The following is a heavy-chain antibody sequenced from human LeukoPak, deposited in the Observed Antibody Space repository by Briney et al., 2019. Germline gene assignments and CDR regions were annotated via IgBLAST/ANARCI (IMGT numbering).Heavy chain of an antibody. CDR3: NRYSSGWYNSDY. Sequence: PGGSLRLSCTASGFTLGDYAMSWVRQALGRGLEWGGFIRSTTYGGTTEYAASVKGRFTISRDDSKSIAYLQMNSRKTEDTAVYYCNRYSSGWYNSDYWGQGTLVTVSS. D-gene: IGHD6-19*01. J-gene: IGHJ4*02. V-gene: IGHV3-49*04. CDR1: GFTLGDYA. CDR2: IRSTTYGGTT.